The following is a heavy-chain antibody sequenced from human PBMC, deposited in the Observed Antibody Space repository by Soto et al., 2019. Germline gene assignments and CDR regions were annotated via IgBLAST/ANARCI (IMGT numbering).Heavy chain of an antibody. Sequence: ASVKVSCKASGYTFTSYDINWVRQATGQGLEWMGWMNPNSGNTGYAQKFRGRVTMTRNTSISTAYMELSSLRAEDTAVYYCARDRYSYYDFWSGSLPYYYYGMDVWGQGTTVTVSS. CDR3: ARDRYSYYDFWSGSLPYYYYGMDV. J-gene: IGHJ6*02. D-gene: IGHD3-3*01. CDR2: MNPNSGNT. V-gene: IGHV1-8*01. CDR1: GYTFTSYD.